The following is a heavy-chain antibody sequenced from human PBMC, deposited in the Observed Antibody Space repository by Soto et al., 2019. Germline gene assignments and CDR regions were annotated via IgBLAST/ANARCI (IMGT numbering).Heavy chain of an antibody. V-gene: IGHV3-20*04. CDR3: KREDSVTAMVIYFYCYMEV. J-gene: IGHJ6*03. D-gene: IGHD5-18*01. CDR1: GFTFGDYG. Sequence: GGSLRLSCAASGFTFGDYGMSWVRQAPGKGLECVSGINWNGGSTGYADSVKGRFTISRDKAKNTLYLQMNRLRGEDPAFYYCKREDSVTAMVIYFYCYMEVWGKGTTITVSS. CDR2: INWNGGST.